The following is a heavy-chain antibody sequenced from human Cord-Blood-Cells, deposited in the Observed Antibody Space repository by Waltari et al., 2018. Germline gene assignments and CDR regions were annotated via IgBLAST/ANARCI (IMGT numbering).Heavy chain of an antibody. J-gene: IGHJ5*02. CDR1: VFTFSSYW. V-gene: IGHV3-7*01. CDR3: ARDADGWFDP. Sequence: EVQLVESGGGLVQPVGSLRLSCSASVFTFSSYWLSWVRQAPGKGLEWVANIKQDGSEKYYVDSVKGRFTISRDNAKNSLYLQMNSLRAEDTAVYYCARDADGWFDPWGQGTLVTVSS. CDR2: IKQDGSEK.